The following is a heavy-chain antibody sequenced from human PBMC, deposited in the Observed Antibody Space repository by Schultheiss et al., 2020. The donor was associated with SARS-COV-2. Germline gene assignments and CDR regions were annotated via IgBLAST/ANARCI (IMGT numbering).Heavy chain of an antibody. D-gene: IGHD2-2*01. CDR3: VSDLIAVEPSGRQNYNMDV. V-gene: IGHV3-33*03. CDR2: ISYDENNK. CDR1: GFNFWNYG. J-gene: IGHJ6*03. Sequence: GGSLRLSCAASGFNFWNYGMHWVRQAPGKGLEWVAVISYDENNKYYADSVKGRFTISRDNAQNSLYLQMNSLRDEDTAVYYCVSDLIAVEPSGRQNYNMDVWGKGTTVTVSS.